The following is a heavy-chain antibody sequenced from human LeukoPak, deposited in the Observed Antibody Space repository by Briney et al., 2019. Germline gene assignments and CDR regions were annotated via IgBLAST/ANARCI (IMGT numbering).Heavy chain of an antibody. CDR2: VTSNGGST. V-gene: IGHV3-64D*06. CDR1: GFTFSSYA. J-gene: IGHJ4*02. D-gene: IGHD1-1*01. CDR3: AREWNGPDY. Sequence: GGSLRLSCSASGFTFSSYAMHWVRQAPGKGLEYVPAVTSNGGSTYYADSVKGRFTISRDNSKNTLSLQMSSLRLEDTAVYYCAREWNGPDYWGQGTLVTVSS.